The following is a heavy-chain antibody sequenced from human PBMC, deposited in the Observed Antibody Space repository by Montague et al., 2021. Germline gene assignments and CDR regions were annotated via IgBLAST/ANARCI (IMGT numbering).Heavy chain of an antibody. J-gene: IGHJ6*04. V-gene: IGHV4-34*01. Sequence: SETLSLTCAVYGGSFSGYYWSWIRQPPGRGLEWIGEIYHRGTTSYNPNLKSRVTLSEDTSRNQFSLKLNSVTAADTDVYYCARHQTAERCLDVWGKGTTVTVSS. D-gene: IGHD4/OR15-4a*01. CDR2: IYHRGTT. CDR1: GGSFSGYY. CDR3: ARHQTAERCLDV.